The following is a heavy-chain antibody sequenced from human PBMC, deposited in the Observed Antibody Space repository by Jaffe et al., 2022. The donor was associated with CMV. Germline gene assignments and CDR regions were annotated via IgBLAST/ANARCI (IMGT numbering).Heavy chain of an antibody. V-gene: IGHV3-21*01. CDR2: ISSSSSYI. D-gene: IGHD3-10*01. J-gene: IGHJ6*02. CDR3: ARYGSGSYYNVIHYYYGMDV. Sequence: EVQLVESGGGLVKPGGSLRLSCAASGFTFSSYSMNWVRQAPGKGLEWVSSISSSSSYIYYADSVKGRFTISRDNAKNSLYLQMNSLRAEDTAVYYCARYGSGSYYNVIHYYYGMDVWGQGTTVTVSS. CDR1: GFTFSSYS.